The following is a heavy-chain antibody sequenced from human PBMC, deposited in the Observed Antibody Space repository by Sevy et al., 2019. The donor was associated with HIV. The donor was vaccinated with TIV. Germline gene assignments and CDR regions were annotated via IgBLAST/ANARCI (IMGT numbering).Heavy chain of an antibody. CDR2: IYYTGST. CDR3: ASGYSSGYNFDF. J-gene: IGHJ4*02. Sequence: SETLSLTCTVSGDSISSTTYFWAWIRQPPGKGLEWIGSIYYTGSTYYSPSLQSRVTISVDTSKSQFSLRLSSVTAPDTAVYYCASGYSSGYNFDFWGQGSQVTVSS. D-gene: IGHD5-18*01. V-gene: IGHV4-39*01. CDR1: GDSISSTTYF.